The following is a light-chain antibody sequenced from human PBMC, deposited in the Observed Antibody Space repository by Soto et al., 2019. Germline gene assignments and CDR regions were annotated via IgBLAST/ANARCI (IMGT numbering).Light chain of an antibody. CDR1: QSGSSN. Sequence: EIVMTQSPATLSVSPGERATLSCRASQSGSSNLAWYQQKPGQAPRLLIYCASTRATGIPARLSGSGSGTEFTLTISILQSEDFAVYYCQQYNNWPYTFGQGTKLEIK. CDR3: QQYNNWPYT. CDR2: CAS. V-gene: IGKV3-15*01. J-gene: IGKJ2*01.